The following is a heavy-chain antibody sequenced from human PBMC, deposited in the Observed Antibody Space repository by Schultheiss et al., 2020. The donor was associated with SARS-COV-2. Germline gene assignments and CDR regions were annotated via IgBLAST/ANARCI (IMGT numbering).Heavy chain of an antibody. Sequence: SQTLSLTCTVSGGSISSSSYYWGWIRQPPGKGLEWIGYIYYSGSTNYNPSLKSRVTISVDTSKNQFSLKLSSVTAADTAVYYCARDSNTFGGVSDAFDIWGQGTMVTVSS. V-gene: IGHV4-61*01. J-gene: IGHJ3*02. CDR3: ARDSNTFGGVSDAFDI. D-gene: IGHD3-16*01. CDR2: IYYSGST. CDR1: GGSISSSSYY.